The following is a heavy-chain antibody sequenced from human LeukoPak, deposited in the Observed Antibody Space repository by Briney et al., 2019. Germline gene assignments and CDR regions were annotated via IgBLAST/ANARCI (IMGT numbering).Heavy chain of an antibody. J-gene: IGHJ4*02. V-gene: IGHV3-21*01. Sequence: PGGSLRLSCAVSGFTFSIYNMNWVPQSPGRGGVGVSSISNSSNYIYYAHSVRGRFTISRDTAKNYLYLKMNSVSAEDTSVYYCARGVVGHGPVDYWGQGTLVTVSS. CDR1: GFTFSIYN. CDR3: ARGVVGHGPVDY. D-gene: IGHD2-15*01. CDR2: ISNSSNYI.